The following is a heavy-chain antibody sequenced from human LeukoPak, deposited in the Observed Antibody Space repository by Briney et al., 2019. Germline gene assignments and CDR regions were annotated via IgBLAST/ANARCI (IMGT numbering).Heavy chain of an antibody. CDR1: GYTLTELS. V-gene: IGHV1-24*01. CDR3: APVFSYDY. CDR2: FDPEHGET. Sequence: ASVKVSCKVSGYTLTELSMHWVRQASGKGLEWMGGFDPEHGETIYAQKFQGRVTLTEDTSTDTSYIELSSLRAEDTAVYYCAPVFSYDYWGQGTLITVFS. J-gene: IGHJ4*02.